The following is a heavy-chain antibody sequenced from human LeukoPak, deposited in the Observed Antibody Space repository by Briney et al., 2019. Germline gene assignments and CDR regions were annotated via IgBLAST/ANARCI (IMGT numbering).Heavy chain of an antibody. CDR2: IYSGGST. J-gene: IGHJ6*02. CDR1: GFTVSSNY. V-gene: IGHV3-66*01. D-gene: IGHD2-15*01. CDR3: ARDLVVFRGTYYYYYGMDV. Sequence: GGSLRLSCAASGFTVSSNYMSWVRQAPGKGLEWVSVIYSGGSTYYADSVKGRFTISRDNSKNTLYHQMNSLRAEDTAVYYCARDLVVFRGTYYYYYGMDVWGQGTTVTVSS.